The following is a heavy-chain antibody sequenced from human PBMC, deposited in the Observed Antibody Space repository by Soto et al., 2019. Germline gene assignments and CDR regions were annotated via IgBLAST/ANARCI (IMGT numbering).Heavy chain of an antibody. CDR3: ARGPYYGSSSGWFDP. J-gene: IGHJ5*02. V-gene: IGHV4-34*01. CDR2: INHSGST. D-gene: IGHD6-6*01. Sequence: QVQLQQWGAGLLKPSETLSLTCAVYGGSFSGYYWRWIRQPPGKGLEWIGEINHSGSTNYNPSPTSRVTISVDTSKKQFARKLSSGPAADTAEYYCARGPYYGSSSGWFDPWGQGTLVSVSS. CDR1: GGSFSGYY.